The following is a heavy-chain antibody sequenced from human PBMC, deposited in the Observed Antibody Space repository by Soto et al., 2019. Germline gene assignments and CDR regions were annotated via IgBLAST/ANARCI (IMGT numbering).Heavy chain of an antibody. CDR3: ASSTVTTSIF. D-gene: IGHD4-17*01. CDR2: MNPKSGNT. CDR1: GYIFTSYE. J-gene: IGHJ4*02. Sequence: QVQLVQSGAEVKKPGASVKVSCKASGYIFTSYELNWVRQATGQGLEWMGSMNPKSGNTGYAQKFQGRVTMTRNTSISTAYMELSSVRSEDTAVYYCASSTVTTSIFWGQGTLVTVSS. V-gene: IGHV1-8*01.